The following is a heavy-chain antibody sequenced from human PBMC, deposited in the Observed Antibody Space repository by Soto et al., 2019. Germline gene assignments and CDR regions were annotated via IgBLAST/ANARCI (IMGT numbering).Heavy chain of an antibody. CDR3: ASSYGSGYRAFDS. J-gene: IGHJ4*02. CDR2: INPILSMS. V-gene: IGHV1-69*02. CDR1: GDTFNFYS. Sequence: VQLVQSGAEVKKPGSSVRVSCKASGDTFNFYSINWVRQAPGLGLEWMGRINPILSMSNYAPRFQGRVTMTADKSTSTAYMELSSVRSEDTAMYYCASSYGSGYRAFDSWGQGALVTVSS. D-gene: IGHD3-10*01.